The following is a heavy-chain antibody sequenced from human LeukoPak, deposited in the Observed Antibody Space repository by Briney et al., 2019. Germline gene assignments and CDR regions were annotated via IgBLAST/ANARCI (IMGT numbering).Heavy chain of an antibody. CDR2: IWYDGSNK. D-gene: IGHD6-6*01. J-gene: IGHJ5*02. V-gene: IGHV3-33*01. CDR1: GFTFSSYG. CDR3: ARDGSSSTPGFDP. Sequence: PGGSLRLSCAASGFTFSSYGMHWVRQAPGKGLEWVAVIWYDGSNKYYADSVKGRFTISRDNSKNTLYLQMNSLRAEDTAVYYCARDGSSSTPGFDPWGQGTLVTVSS.